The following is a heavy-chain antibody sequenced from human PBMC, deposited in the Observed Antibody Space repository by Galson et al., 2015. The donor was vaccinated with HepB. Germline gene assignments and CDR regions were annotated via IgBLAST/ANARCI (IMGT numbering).Heavy chain of an antibody. CDR1: GFTFSSYS. D-gene: IGHD6-19*01. Sequence: SLRLSCAASGFTFSSYSMNWVRQAPGKGLEWVSSISSSSSYIYYADSVKGRFTISRDNAKNSLYLQMNSLRAEDTAVYYCARDSGAGVDLRQWLPRAGDAFDIWGQGTMVTVSS. CDR3: ARDSGAGVDLRQWLPRAGDAFDI. V-gene: IGHV3-21*01. CDR2: ISSSSSYI. J-gene: IGHJ3*02.